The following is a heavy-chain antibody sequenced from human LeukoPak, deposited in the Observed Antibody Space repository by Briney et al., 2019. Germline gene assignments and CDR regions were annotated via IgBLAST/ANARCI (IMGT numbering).Heavy chain of an antibody. D-gene: IGHD6-6*01. Sequence: SETLSLTCTLSGGSVSSYYWNWIRHPPGKGLEWIGYIYYSGSNNYNPSLKSRVTISVDTSKNQFSLKLSAVTAADTAVYYCASSRIAARHYGMDVWGQGTTVTVSS. CDR1: GGSVSSYY. CDR3: ASSRIAARHYGMDV. CDR2: IYYSGSN. J-gene: IGHJ6*02. V-gene: IGHV4-59*02.